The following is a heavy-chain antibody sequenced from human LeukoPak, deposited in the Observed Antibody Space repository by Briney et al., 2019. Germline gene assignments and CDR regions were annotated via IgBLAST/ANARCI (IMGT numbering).Heavy chain of an antibody. Sequence: GGSLRLSYAASGFSVSSYSTSCVSQAPRNWMEWVSSISSSSSYIYYADSVKGRFTISRDNAKNSLYLQINSLRAEDTAVYYCARANDFWSYRIPDYWGQGTLVTVSS. V-gene: IGHV3-21*06. CDR3: ARANDFWSYRIPDY. D-gene: IGHD3-3*01. CDR1: GFSVSSYS. J-gene: IGHJ4*02. CDR2: ISSSSSYI.